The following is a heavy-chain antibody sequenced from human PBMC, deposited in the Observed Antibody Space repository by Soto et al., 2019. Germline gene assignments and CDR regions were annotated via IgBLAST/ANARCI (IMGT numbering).Heavy chain of an antibody. CDR2: INPSGGST. CDR3: ARDQDGSGSYYFNWLDP. V-gene: IGHV1-46*01. CDR1: GYTFSRYY. Sequence: ASVKVSCKASGYTFSRYYLHWVRQAPGQGLEWMGIINPSGGSTSYAQKFQGRVTLTRDTSTSTAYMELSSLKSEGTAVYYCARDQDGSGSYYFNWLDPWGQGTLVTVYS. D-gene: IGHD3-10*01. J-gene: IGHJ5*02.